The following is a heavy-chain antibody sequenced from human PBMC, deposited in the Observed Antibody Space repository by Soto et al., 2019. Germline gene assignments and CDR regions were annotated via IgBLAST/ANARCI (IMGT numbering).Heavy chain of an antibody. J-gene: IGHJ4*02. Sequence: QVQLVESGGGVVQPGRSLRLSCAASGFTFSSYAMHWVRQAPGKGLEWVAVISYDGSNKYYADSVKGRFTISRDNSQNTLYLQMNSLRAEDTAVYYCARDYGSGSYIDYWGQGTLVTVSS. D-gene: IGHD3-10*01. CDR1: GFTFSSYA. V-gene: IGHV3-30-3*01. CDR3: ARDYGSGSYIDY. CDR2: ISYDGSNK.